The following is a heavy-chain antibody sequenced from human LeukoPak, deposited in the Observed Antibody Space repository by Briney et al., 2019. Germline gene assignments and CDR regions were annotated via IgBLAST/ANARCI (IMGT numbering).Heavy chain of an antibody. Sequence: SETLSLTCTVSGGSISSSSYYWGWIRQPPGKGLEWIGSIYYSGSTYYNPSLKSRVTISVDTSKNQFSLKLSSVTAADTAVYYCARVVGSGYSRAMDYYFDYWGQGTLVTVSS. D-gene: IGHD3-22*01. J-gene: IGHJ4*02. V-gene: IGHV4-39*07. CDR1: GGSISSSSYY. CDR2: IYYSGST. CDR3: ARVVGSGYSRAMDYYFDY.